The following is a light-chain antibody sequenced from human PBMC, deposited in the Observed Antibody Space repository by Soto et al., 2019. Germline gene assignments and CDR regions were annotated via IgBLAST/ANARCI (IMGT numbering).Light chain of an antibody. CDR1: QGFSNA. V-gene: IGKV1-27*01. Sequence: DFQLTQSPSSLSACVGDRVTITCRASQGFSNALAWFQQKPGKVPKLLIYAASTLQSGVPSRFSGSGSGTDFTLTISSLQPEDVATYYCQKYDTAPLTLGGGTKVDIK. CDR3: QKYDTAPLT. J-gene: IGKJ4*01. CDR2: AAS.